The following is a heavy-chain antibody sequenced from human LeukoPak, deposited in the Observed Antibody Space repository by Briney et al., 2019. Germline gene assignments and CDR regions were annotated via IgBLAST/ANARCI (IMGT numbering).Heavy chain of an antibody. V-gene: IGHV3-11*01. CDR1: GFSFSDYY. Sequence: GGSLRLSCAASGFSFSDYYMSWFRQAPGKGLEWVSYISSSGRTMHYAGSVKGRFTISRDNSKNTLYLQMNSLRAEDTAVYYCAKQGPARIPIVVVTAMAHWGQGTLVTVSS. CDR3: AKQGPARIPIVVVTAMAH. CDR2: ISSSGRTM. D-gene: IGHD2-21*02. J-gene: IGHJ4*02.